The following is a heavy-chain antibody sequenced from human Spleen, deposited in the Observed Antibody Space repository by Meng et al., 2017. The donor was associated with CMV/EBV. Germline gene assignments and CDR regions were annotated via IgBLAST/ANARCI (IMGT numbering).Heavy chain of an antibody. Sequence: GGSLRLSCAASGFTFDDYGMSWVRQAPGKGLEWVSGINWNGGSTGYADSVKGRFTISRDNAKNSLYLQMNSLRAEDTAVYYCARAPYSSSSEFSDYYYGMDVWGQGTTVTVSS. V-gene: IGHV3-20*04. CDR1: GFTFDDYG. CDR2: INWNGGST. J-gene: IGHJ6*02. CDR3: ARAPYSSSSEFSDYYYGMDV. D-gene: IGHD6-6*01.